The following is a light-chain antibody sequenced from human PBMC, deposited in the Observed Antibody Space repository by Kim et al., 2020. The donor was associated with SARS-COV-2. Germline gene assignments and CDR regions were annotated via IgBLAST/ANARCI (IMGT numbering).Light chain of an antibody. V-gene: IGKV1-5*03. CDR3: QHYKSYSTVT. CDR2: GAS. CDR1: QPIDVY. Sequence: SGGDRGTISCRASQPIDVYLAWYQQKPGKAPKLLIYGASRLQGDVPSRFSGSGSKTEFTLTTSNLQPDDFATYYCQHYKSYSTVTFGGGTKVDIK. J-gene: IGKJ4*01.